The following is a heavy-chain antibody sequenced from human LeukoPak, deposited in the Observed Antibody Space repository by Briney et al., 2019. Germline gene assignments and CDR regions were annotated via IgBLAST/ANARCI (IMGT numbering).Heavy chain of an antibody. Sequence: SETLSLTCTVSGGSISSYYWSWIRQPAGKGLEWIGRIYTSGSTNYNPSLKSRVTMSVDTSKNQFSLKLSSVTAADTAVYYCAIGQTAAAGTFWFDPWGQGTLVTVSS. CDR2: IYTSGST. V-gene: IGHV4-4*07. CDR1: GGSISSYY. D-gene: IGHD6-13*01. J-gene: IGHJ5*02. CDR3: AIGQTAAAGTFWFDP.